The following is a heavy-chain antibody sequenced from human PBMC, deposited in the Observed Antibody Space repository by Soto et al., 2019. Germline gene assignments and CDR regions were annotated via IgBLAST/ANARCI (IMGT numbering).Heavy chain of an antibody. CDR2: AHHSGRT. D-gene: IGHD4-17*01. CDR3: AGSEATVLDY. Sequence: QVQLQESGPGLVKPSGTLSLTCTVSGGSMSSSNWWNWVRQSPGKGLVGIVEAHHSGRTNYNPSLKHRVTISVDKSMNHFSLKLTSVTAADTAVYYCAGSEATVLDYWGQGALVTVSS. V-gene: IGHV4-4*02. CDR1: GGSMSSSNW. J-gene: IGHJ4*02.